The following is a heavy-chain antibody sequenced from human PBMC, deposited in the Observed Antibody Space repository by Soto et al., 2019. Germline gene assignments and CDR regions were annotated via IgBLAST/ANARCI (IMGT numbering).Heavy chain of an antibody. D-gene: IGHD3-16*02. CDR3: ARALALHLGELSSPPDY. J-gene: IGHJ4*02. V-gene: IGHV1-18*01. CDR2: ISAYNGNT. Sequence: GASVTVSCTDSGYTLSSYGITWVRQEKGQGLEWLGWISAYNGNTNYAQKLQGRVTMTTDTSTSTAYMELRSLRSDDTAVYYCARALALHLGELSSPPDYWGQGTLVTVSS. CDR1: GYTLSSYG.